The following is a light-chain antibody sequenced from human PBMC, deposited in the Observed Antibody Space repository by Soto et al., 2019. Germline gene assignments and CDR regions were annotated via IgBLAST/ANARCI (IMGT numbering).Light chain of an antibody. CDR3: QQYDSYSWT. CDR2: DSS. J-gene: IGKJ1*01. CDR1: QSISSW. V-gene: IGKV1-5*01. Sequence: DIQMTQSPSTLSASVGDRVTITCRASQSISSWLAWYQQKPGKAPKLLIYDSSNLQSGVPSRFSGSGSGTEFTLTITSLQPDDFATYSCQQYDSYSWTFGQGTTVEIK.